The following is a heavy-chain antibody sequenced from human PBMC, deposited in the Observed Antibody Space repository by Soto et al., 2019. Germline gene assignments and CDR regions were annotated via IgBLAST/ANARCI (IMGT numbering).Heavy chain of an antibody. Sequence: ASVKVSCKASGYTFTSYGISWVRQAPGQGLEWMGWISAYNGNTNYAQKLQGRVTMTTDTSTSTAYMELRSLRSDDTAVYYCARDLASMIVVVPYNLFYPWGQRSLVTVSS. CDR1: GYTFTSYG. J-gene: IGHJ5*02. V-gene: IGHV1-18*01. CDR2: ISAYNGNT. CDR3: ARDLASMIVVVPYNLFYP. D-gene: IGHD3-22*01.